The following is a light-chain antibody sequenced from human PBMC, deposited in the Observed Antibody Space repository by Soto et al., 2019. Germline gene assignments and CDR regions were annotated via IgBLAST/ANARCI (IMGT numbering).Light chain of an antibody. Sequence: QSVLTQPPSVSGAPGRRVTISCTGSSSNIGAGYDVHWYQQLPGTAPKLLIYGNNNRPSGVPDRFSGSKSGTSASLAITGLQAEDEADYYCQSYDSSLSGYVFGPGTKVTVL. J-gene: IGLJ1*01. CDR3: QSYDSSLSGYV. CDR1: SSNIGAGYD. V-gene: IGLV1-40*01. CDR2: GNN.